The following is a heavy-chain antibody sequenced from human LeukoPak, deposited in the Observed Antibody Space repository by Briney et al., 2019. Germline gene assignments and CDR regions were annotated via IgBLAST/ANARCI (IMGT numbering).Heavy chain of an antibody. CDR2: IYYSGST. CDR1: GGSISSHY. CDR3: PRDAIAVAGTWDY. Sequence: SETLSLTCTVSGGSISSHYWSWIRQPPGKGLEWIGYIYYSGSTDYNPSLKSRVTISVDTSKNQFSLKLSSVTAADTAVYYCPRDAIAVAGTWDYWGQGTLVTVSS. D-gene: IGHD6-19*01. V-gene: IGHV4-59*11. J-gene: IGHJ4*02.